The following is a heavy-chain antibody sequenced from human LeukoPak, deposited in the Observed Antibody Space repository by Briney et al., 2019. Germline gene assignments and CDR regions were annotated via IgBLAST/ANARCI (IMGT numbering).Heavy chain of an antibody. J-gene: IGHJ4*02. CDR3: AKASAGSSWYLGDDY. CDR2: ISNSSSLI. Sequence: PGGSLRLSCAASGFIFSSYSMNWVRQAPGKGLEWLSYISNSSSLIYYADSVKGRFTISRDNSKNTLYLQMNSLRAEDTAVYYCAKASAGSSWYLGDDYWGQGTLVTVSS. CDR1: GFIFSSYS. V-gene: IGHV3-48*01. D-gene: IGHD6-13*01.